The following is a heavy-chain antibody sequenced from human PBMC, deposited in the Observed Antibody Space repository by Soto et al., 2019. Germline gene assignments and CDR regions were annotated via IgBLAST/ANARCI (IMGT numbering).Heavy chain of an antibody. D-gene: IGHD2-21*01. J-gene: IGHJ5*02. V-gene: IGHV4-4*02. CDR2: THHSRGT. Sequence: QVQLQESGPGLVKPSGTLSLPCTISGGSISPDSWWSWVRQPPGKGLEWIGETHHSRGTNYSPSLQSRVTTSVDESTNRCSLRLSSGTAADTAIYYGARQCPAYCLSSWGQGTLVTVSS. CDR1: GGSISPDSW. CDR3: ARQCPAYCLSS.